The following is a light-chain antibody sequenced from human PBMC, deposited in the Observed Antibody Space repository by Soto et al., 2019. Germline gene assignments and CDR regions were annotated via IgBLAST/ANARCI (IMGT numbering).Light chain of an antibody. CDR3: QQSYSTSYT. V-gene: IGKV1-39*01. CDR2: AAS. J-gene: IGKJ2*01. Sequence: DIQMTQSPSSLSASVGDRVTITCRASQSISSYLNWYQQKPGKAPKLLIYAASSLQSGVPSRFSGSGSGTDFTLTISSLQPEDFATYYCQQSYSTSYTSGQGTKQEIK. CDR1: QSISSY.